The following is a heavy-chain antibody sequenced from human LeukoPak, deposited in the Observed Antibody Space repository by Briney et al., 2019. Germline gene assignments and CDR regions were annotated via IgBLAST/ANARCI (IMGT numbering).Heavy chain of an antibody. CDR2: IKSKTDGGTT. V-gene: IGHV3-15*01. CDR3: TTDRLHCSSTSCYTRYFDY. Sequence: RGSLSLSCAASGFTFSNAWMSWVRQAPGKGLEWVGRIKSKTDGGTTDYAAPVKGRFTISRDDSKDTLYLQMNSLKTGDTAVYYCTTDRLHCSSTSCYTRYFDYWGQGTLVTVSS. D-gene: IGHD2-2*02. CDR1: GFTFSNAW. J-gene: IGHJ4*02.